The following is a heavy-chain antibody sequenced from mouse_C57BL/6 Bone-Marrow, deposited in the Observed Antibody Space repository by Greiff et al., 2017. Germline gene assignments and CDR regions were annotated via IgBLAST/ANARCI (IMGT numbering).Heavy chain of an antibody. J-gene: IGHJ4*01. CDR1: GYTFTSGG. CDR2: GYPRSGNT. Sequence: QVQLQQSGAGLARPGASVKLSCTASGYTFTSGGLSWVKQRTGQGLEWIGEGYPRSGNTYYNEKFKGKSTLTADNASSTAYMEPRSLPSEDSADYFCAIVGNYNYYAMDYWGQGTSVTVSS. V-gene: IGHV1-81*01. D-gene: IGHD2-1*01. CDR3: AIVGNYNYYAMDY.